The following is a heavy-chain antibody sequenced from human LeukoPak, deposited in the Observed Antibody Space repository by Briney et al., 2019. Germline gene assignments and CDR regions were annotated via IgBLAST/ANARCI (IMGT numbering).Heavy chain of an antibody. V-gene: IGHV3-23*01. Sequence: GGSLRLSCAASGLTFSSYAMSWVRQAPEKGLEWVSAISGSGGSTYYADSVKGRFTISRDNSKNTLYLQMNSLRAEDTAVYYCAKDRAVAGTFYFDYWGQGTLVTVSS. CDR1: GLTFSSYA. D-gene: IGHD6-19*01. CDR2: ISGSGGST. CDR3: AKDRAVAGTFYFDY. J-gene: IGHJ4*02.